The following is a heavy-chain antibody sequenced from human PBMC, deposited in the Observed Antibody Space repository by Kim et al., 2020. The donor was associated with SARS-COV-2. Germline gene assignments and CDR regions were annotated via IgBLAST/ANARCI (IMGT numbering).Heavy chain of an antibody. J-gene: IGHJ4*02. D-gene: IGHD3-22*01. CDR3: ARFKEEVSMIVVVISAVSSYADY. CDR2: INHSGST. Sequence: SETLSLTCAVYGGSFSGYYWSWIRQPPGKGLEWIGEINHSGSTNYNPSLKSRVTISVDTSKNQFSLKLSSVTAADTADYYCARFKEEVSMIVVVISAVSSYADYCGQGTLVTVSS. CDR1: GGSFSGYY. V-gene: IGHV4-34*01.